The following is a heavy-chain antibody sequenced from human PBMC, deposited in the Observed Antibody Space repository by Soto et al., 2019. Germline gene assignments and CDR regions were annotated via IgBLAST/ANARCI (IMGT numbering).Heavy chain of an antibody. Sequence: SETLSLTCTVYGGSISSSSYYWGWIRQPPGKGLEWIGSIYYSGSTYYNPSLKSRVTISVDTSKNQFSLKLSSVTAADTAVYYCARLLRHNYYGMDVWGQGTTVT. V-gene: IGHV4-39*01. CDR3: ARLLRHNYYGMDV. CDR1: GGSISSSSYY. CDR2: IYYSGST. D-gene: IGHD5-12*01. J-gene: IGHJ6*02.